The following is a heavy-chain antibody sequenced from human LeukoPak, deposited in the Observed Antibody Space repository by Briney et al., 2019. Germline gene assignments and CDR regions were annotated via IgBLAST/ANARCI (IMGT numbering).Heavy chain of an antibody. CDR3: AREPGIGYAFDI. V-gene: IGHV3-7*01. CDR1: GFTFTNSW. CDR2: IKQDGSEK. J-gene: IGHJ3*02. D-gene: IGHD3-10*01. Sequence: PGGSLRLSCVVSGFTFTNSWMTWVRQTPGKGLEWVANIKQDGSEKHYVDFVKGRFTISRDNTKNSLYLQMNSLRAEDTAVYYCAREPGIGYAFDIWGQGTMVTVSS.